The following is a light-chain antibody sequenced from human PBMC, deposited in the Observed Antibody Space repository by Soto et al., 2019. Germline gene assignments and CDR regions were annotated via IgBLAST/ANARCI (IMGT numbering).Light chain of an antibody. V-gene: IGKV1-39*01. CDR3: QQSYSPPPIT. Sequence: DIQMTQSPSSLSASVGDRVTITCRASQGISNYLAWYQQKPGKVPKLLIYAASRLQSGVPTRFSGSGAGTDFSLTISSLQPEDFATYYCQQSYSPPPITFGQGTRLEI. CDR1: QGISNY. CDR2: AAS. J-gene: IGKJ5*01.